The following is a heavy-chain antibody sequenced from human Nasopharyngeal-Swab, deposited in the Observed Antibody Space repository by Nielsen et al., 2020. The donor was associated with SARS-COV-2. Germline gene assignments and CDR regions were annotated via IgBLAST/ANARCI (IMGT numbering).Heavy chain of an antibody. CDR3: TRDRGSGYFDS. D-gene: IGHD3-3*01. V-gene: IGHV1-46*01. CDR2: INPSGTST. J-gene: IGHJ4*02. Sequence: ASVKVSCKASGYTFANYGVSWVRQAPGQGLEWMGIINPSGTSTTHAQRFQGRVTMTRDTSTSTVHMELSRVRSDDTAMYYCTRDRGSGYFDSWGQGTLVIVSS. CDR1: GYTFANYG.